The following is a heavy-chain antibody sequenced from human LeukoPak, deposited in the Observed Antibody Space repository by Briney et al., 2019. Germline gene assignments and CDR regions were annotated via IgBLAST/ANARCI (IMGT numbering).Heavy chain of an antibody. J-gene: IGHJ5*02. CDR2: ISYDGSNK. CDR3: AKYWLGGSAHFDP. CDR1: GFTFSSYA. V-gene: IGHV3-30*04. Sequence: PGGSLRLSCAASGFTFSSYAMHWVRQAPGKGLEWVAGISYDGSNKYYADSVKGRFTISRDNSKNTLYLQMNSLRAEDTAVYYCAKYWLGGSAHFDPWGQGTLVTVSS. D-gene: IGHD2/OR15-2a*01.